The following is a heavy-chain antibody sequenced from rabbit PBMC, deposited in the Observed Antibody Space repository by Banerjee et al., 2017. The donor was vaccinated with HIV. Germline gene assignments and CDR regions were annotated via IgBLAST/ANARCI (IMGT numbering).Heavy chain of an antibody. CDR1: GFSFSSSYY. CDR3: ARDSGTSFSSYGMDP. Sequence: QSLEESGGGLVQPEGSLTLTCTASGFSFSSSYYMCWVRQAPGKGPEWIACIGAGVSYTTYYATWAKGRFTISKTSSTTVTLQMTSLTVADTATYFCARDSGTSFSSYGMDPWGPGTLVTVS. J-gene: IGHJ6*02. V-gene: IGHV1S40*01. CDR2: IGAGVSYTT. D-gene: IGHD8-1*01.